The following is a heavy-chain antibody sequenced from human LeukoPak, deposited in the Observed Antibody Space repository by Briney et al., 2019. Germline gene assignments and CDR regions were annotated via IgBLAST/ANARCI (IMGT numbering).Heavy chain of an antibody. CDR2: INPNSGGT. CDR3: ARDVGYCSSTSCRDY. CDR1: GYTFTGYY. J-gene: IGHJ4*02. Sequence: ASAKVSXKASGYTFTGYYMHWMRQAPGQGLEWIGWINPNSGGTNYAQKFQGRVTMTRDTSISTAYMELSRLRSDDTAVYYCARDVGYCSSTSCRDYWGQGTLVTVSS. D-gene: IGHD2-2*01. V-gene: IGHV1-2*02.